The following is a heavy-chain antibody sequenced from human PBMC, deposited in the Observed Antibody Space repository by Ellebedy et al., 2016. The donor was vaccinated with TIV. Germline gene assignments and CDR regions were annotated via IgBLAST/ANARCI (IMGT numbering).Heavy chain of an antibody. J-gene: IGHJ5*02. CDR1: GFTFSSYN. V-gene: IGHV3-21*06. D-gene: IGHD4/OR15-4a*01. CDR3: ARGWWDYGA. Sequence: PGGSLRLSCAASGFTFSSYNMHWVRQAPGKGLEWVSSIGGTSSYMYYADSVKGRFTISRDNAKNSLYLQMDSVRGEDTAVYYCARGWWDYGAWGQGAHVTVSS. CDR2: IGGTSSYM.